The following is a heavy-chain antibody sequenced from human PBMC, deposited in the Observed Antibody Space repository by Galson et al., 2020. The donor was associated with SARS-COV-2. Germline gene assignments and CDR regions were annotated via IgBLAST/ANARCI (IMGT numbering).Heavy chain of an antibody. CDR3: ARSVGGTYVSCSGLDV. CDR2: ISNRGTYT. J-gene: IGHJ6*02. Sequence: GGSLRLSCAASGFTFSDSYMNWIRQAPGKGLEWVSYISNRGTYTKYADSVKGRFTISRDNAKNSLYLQLTSLRAEDTAVYYCARSVGGTYVSCSGLDVWGQGTTVTVSS. CDR1: GFTFSDSY. V-gene: IGHV3-11*06. D-gene: IGHD1-26*01.